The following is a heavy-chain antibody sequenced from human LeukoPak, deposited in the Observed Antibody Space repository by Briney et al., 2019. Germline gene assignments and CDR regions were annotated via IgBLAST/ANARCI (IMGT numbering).Heavy chain of an antibody. CDR1: GGSISSGGYY. CDR2: IYHSGST. Sequence: SETLSLTCTVSGGSISSGGYYWSWIRQPPGKGLEWIGYIYHSGSTYYNPSLKSRVTISVDRSKNQFSLKLSSVTAADTAVYYCARRRSGWVDYWGQGTLVTISS. CDR3: ARRRSGWVDY. J-gene: IGHJ4*02. V-gene: IGHV4-30-2*01. D-gene: IGHD6-19*01.